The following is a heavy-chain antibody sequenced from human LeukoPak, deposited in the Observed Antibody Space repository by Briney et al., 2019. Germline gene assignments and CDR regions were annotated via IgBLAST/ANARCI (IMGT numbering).Heavy chain of an antibody. CDR1: GYSISSGYY. V-gene: IGHV4-38-2*01. CDR3: ATEVGQWLVRT. Sequence: SETLSLTCGVSGYSISSGYYWGWIRQPPGKGLEWIGGIYHSGRTYYNPSLKSRVAISVDTSKNQFSLKRPSVTAADTAVYYCATEVGQWLVRTWGQGTLVTVSS. CDR2: IYHSGRT. D-gene: IGHD6-19*01. J-gene: IGHJ1*01.